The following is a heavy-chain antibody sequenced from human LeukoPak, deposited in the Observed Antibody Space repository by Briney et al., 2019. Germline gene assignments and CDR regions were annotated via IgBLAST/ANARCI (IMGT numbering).Heavy chain of an antibody. CDR3: AKSGNSGSLGY. D-gene: IGHD3-10*01. CDR2: ISYDGSNK. V-gene: IGHV3-30*04. CDR1: GFTFSSYA. J-gene: IGHJ4*02. Sequence: GGSLRLSCAASGFTFSSYAMHWVRQAPGKGLEWVAVISYDGSNKYYADSVKGRFTISRDNSKNTLYLQMNSLRAEDTAVYYCAKSGNSGSLGYWGQGTLVTVSS.